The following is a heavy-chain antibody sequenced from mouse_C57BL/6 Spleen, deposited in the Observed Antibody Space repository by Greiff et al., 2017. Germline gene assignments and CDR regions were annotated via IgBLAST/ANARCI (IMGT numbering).Heavy chain of an antibody. CDR1: GFNFKNTY. V-gene: IGHV14-3*01. Sequence: VQLQQSVAELVRPGASVKLSCTASGFNFKNTYMHWVKQRPEQGLEWIGRIDPANGNTKYAAKFQGKATITADTSSNTAYLQLSSLTSEDTSIYYCARNDFDYWGQGTTLTVSS. CDR3: ARNDFDY. J-gene: IGHJ2*01. CDR2: IDPANGNT.